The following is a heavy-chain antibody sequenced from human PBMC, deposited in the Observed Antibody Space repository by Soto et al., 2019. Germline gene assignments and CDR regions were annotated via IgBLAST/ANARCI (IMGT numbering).Heavy chain of an antibody. CDR3: ARGSY. J-gene: IGHJ4*02. D-gene: IGHD3-10*01. CDR1: GYTLTELS. Sequence: ASVKVSCKVSGYTLTELSMHWVRQAPGKGLEWMGGFDPEDGETIYAQKFQGRVTISRDNSKNTLYLQMNSLRAEDTAVYYCARGSYWGQGTLVTVSS. CDR2: FDPEDGET. V-gene: IGHV1-24*01.